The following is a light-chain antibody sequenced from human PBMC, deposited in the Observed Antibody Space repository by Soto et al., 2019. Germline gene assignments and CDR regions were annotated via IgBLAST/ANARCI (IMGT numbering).Light chain of an antibody. J-gene: IGLJ3*02. V-gene: IGLV1-44*01. CDR3: EAWDDSLNGPV. CDR2: SNN. Sequence: QSVLTQPPSASGTPGQRVTISCSGSSSNIGSNTVNWYLQLPGTAPKLLIYSNNQRPSGVPDRFSGSKSGTSASLAISGLQSEDEADYYCEAWDDSLNGPVFGGGTKVTVL. CDR1: SSNIGSNT.